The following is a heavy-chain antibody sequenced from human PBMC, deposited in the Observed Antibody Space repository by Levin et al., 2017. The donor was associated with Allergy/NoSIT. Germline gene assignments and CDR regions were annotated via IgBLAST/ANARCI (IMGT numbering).Heavy chain of an antibody. Sequence: GESLKISCKASGYTFTSYDIYWVRQATGQGLEWMGWMNPNSGNTGYAQKFQGRVTMTRNTSISTAYMELSSLRSEDTAVYYCALLSEWFIDYWGQGTLVTVSS. D-gene: IGHD3-3*01. CDR1: GYTFTSYD. CDR2: MNPNSGNT. CDR3: ALLSEWFIDY. V-gene: IGHV1-8*01. J-gene: IGHJ4*02.